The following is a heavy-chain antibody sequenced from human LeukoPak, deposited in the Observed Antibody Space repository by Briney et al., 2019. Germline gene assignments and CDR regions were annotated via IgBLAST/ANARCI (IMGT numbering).Heavy chain of an antibody. V-gene: IGHV1-2*02. CDR1: GYTFTGYY. CDR3: ARDLGYCSSTSCPDY. Sequence: PWASVKVSCKASGYTFTGYYMHWVRQAPGQGLEWMGWINPNSGGTNYAQKFQGRVTMTRDTSISTAYMELSRLRSDDTAVYYCARDLGYCSSTSCPDYWGQGTLVTVSS. J-gene: IGHJ4*02. CDR2: INPNSGGT. D-gene: IGHD2-2*03.